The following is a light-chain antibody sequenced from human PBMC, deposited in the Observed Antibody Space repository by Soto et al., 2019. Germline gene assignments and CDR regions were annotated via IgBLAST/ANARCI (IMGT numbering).Light chain of an antibody. V-gene: IGLV2-14*01. CDR1: SSDVGGYNY. CDR2: EVS. Sequence: QSALTQPASVSGSPGQSITISCTGTSSDVGGYNYVSWYQQHPGKAPKLMIYEVSNRPSGVSNRFSGSKSGNTASLTSSGLQAEDEADYYCSSYTRSSTRVFGTGTKLTVL. J-gene: IGLJ1*01. CDR3: SSYTRSSTRV.